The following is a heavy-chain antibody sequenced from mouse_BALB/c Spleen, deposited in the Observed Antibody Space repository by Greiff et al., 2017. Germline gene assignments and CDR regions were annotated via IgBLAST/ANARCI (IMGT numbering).Heavy chain of an antibody. CDR1: GYTFTDYN. J-gene: IGHJ3*01. V-gene: IGHV1S29*02. CDR3: ARSPTYGSGAWFAY. D-gene: IGHD1-1*01. CDR2: IYPYNGGT. Sequence: EVQLQQSGPELVKPGASVKISCKASGYTFTDYNMHWVKQSHGKSLEWIGYIYPYNGGTGYNQKFKSKATLTVDNSSSTAYMELRSLTSEDSAVYYCARSPTYGSGAWFAYWGQGTLVTVSA.